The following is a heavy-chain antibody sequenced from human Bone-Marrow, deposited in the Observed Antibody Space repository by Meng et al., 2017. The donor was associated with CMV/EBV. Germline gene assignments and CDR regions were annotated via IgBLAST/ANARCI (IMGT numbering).Heavy chain of an antibody. Sequence: GESLKISCAASGFTFSSHSMNWVRPAPGKGLEWVSSISSSSSYIYYADSVKGRFTISRDHAKNSLYLQMNSLRAEDTAVYYCARQQPNDRLRMTNCGVATRENWFDPWGQGTLVTVSS. CDR2: ISSSSSYI. CDR1: GFTFSSHS. CDR3: ARQQPNDRLRMTNCGVATRENWFDP. D-gene: IGHD3-3*01. J-gene: IGHJ5*02. V-gene: IGHV3-21*01.